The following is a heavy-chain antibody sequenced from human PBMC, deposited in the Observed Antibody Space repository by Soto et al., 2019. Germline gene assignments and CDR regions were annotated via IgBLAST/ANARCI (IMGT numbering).Heavy chain of an antibody. CDR3: ARGSIAAAFDY. J-gene: IGHJ4*02. V-gene: IGHV1-3*01. CDR2: INAGNGNT. Sequence: QVQLVQSGAEVKKPGASVKVSCKASGYTFTSYAMHWVRQAPGQRLEWMGWINAGNGNTKYSQKFQGRVTITRDTSASTAYMEPSSLRSEDTAVYYCARGSIAAAFDYWGQGTLVTVSS. CDR1: GYTFTSYA. D-gene: IGHD6-13*01.